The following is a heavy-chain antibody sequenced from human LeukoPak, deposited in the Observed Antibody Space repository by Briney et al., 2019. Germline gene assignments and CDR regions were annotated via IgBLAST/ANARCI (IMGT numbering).Heavy chain of an antibody. CDR2: IKEDGSWK. D-gene: IGHD6-19*01. Sequence: GGPLRLSCAASGFTFSSSWMGWARQAPGKGLEWVANIKEDGSWKHYAVSVQGRFTISRDSAKNSLYLQMNSLRAEDTAVCYCARDRGWYHADSWGQGTLVTVSS. CDR3: ARDRGWYHADS. J-gene: IGHJ4*02. V-gene: IGHV3-7*01. CDR1: GFTFSSSW.